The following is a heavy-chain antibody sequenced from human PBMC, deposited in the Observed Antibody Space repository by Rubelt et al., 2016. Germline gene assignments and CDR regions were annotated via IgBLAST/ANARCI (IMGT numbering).Heavy chain of an antibody. CDR2: IRDDRSNK. CDR3: AKVRTGTTALTYYYYGMDV. V-gene: IGHV3-30*02. D-gene: IGHD1-1*01. Sequence: WVAFIRDDRSNKYYADSVKGRFTISRDNSKNTLYLQMNSLRAEDTAVYCCAKVRTGTTALTYYYYGMDVWGQGTTVTVSS. J-gene: IGHJ6*02.